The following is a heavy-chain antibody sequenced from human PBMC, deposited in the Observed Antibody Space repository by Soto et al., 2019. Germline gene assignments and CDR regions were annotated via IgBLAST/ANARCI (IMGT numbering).Heavy chain of an antibody. Sequence: EVQLLESGGGLVQPGGSLRLSCAASGFTFSSYAMSWVRQAPGKGLEWVSAISGSGGSTYYADSVKGRFTISRDNSKNTLYLQMNSLRAEDTVVYYCAKDGNVVVPAAPSLDYWGQGTLVTVSS. CDR1: GFTFSSYA. V-gene: IGHV3-23*01. CDR2: ISGSGGST. J-gene: IGHJ4*02. D-gene: IGHD2-2*01. CDR3: AKDGNVVVPAAPSLDY.